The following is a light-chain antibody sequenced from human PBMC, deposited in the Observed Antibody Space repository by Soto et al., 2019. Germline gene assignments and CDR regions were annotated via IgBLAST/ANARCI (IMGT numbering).Light chain of an antibody. CDR3: QQRSARPST. J-gene: IGKJ4*01. CDR2: DAS. V-gene: IGKV3-11*01. CDR1: QSVSSY. Sequence: EIVLTQSPATLSLSPGERATLSCRASQSVSSYLVWYQQKPGQVPMLLIYDASNRATGIPARFGGSGSGTDFTLIISSLEPEDSSVYYCQQRSARPSTFGGGTKVEIK.